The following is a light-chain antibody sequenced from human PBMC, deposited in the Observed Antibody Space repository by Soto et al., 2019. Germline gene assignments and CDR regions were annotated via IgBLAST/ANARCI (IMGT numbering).Light chain of an antibody. CDR1: QSIGSY. J-gene: IGKJ1*01. V-gene: IGKV1-39*01. CDR2: AAS. Sequence: DIQMTQSPSSLSASVGDRVTITCRASQSIGSYLNWYQHRPRKAPKLLISAASILQSGVPSRFSGSGSATDFSRSISSLQPEDFATYYCQQSYNTPRTFGQGTKVEIK. CDR3: QQSYNTPRT.